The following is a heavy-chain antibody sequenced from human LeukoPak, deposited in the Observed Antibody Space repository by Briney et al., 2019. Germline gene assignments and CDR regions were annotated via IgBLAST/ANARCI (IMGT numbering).Heavy chain of an antibody. CDR3: ARDSYGMDV. J-gene: IGHJ6*02. CDR2: IWYDGSNK. V-gene: IGHV3-33*01. Sequence: GGSLRLSCAASGFIFSSYGMHWVRQAPGKGLEWVSLIWYDGSNKHYADSVKGRFTISRDNSKNTLYLQMNSLRAEDTAVYYCARDSYGMDVWGQGTTVTVSS. CDR1: GFIFSSYG.